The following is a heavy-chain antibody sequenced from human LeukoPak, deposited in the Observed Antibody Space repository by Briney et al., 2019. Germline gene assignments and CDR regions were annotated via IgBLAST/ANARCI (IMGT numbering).Heavy chain of an antibody. J-gene: IGHJ4*02. V-gene: IGHV3-23*01. CDR1: GFTFGSYA. CDR3: ARTFGGVIVIPLDY. CDR2: ISGSGGST. Sequence: GGSLRLSCAASGFTFGSYAMSWVRQAPGKGLEWVSAISGSGGSTYYADSVKGRFTISRDNSKNTLYLQMNSLRAEDTAVYYCARTFGGVIVIPLDYWGQGTLVAVSS. D-gene: IGHD3-16*02.